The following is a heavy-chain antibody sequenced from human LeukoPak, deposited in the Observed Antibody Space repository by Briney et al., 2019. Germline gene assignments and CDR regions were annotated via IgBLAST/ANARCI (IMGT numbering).Heavy chain of an antibody. J-gene: IGHJ1*01. V-gene: IGHV1-18*01. CDR1: GYTFTSYG. CDR3: ARYYYDRSGYQRYFQH. Sequence: ASVKVSCKASGYTFTSYGISWVRQAPGQGLEWMGWISAYNGNTNYAQKLQGRVTMTTDTSTSTAYMELRSLRSDDTAVYYCARYYYDRSGYQRYFQHWGQGTLVTVSS. CDR2: ISAYNGNT. D-gene: IGHD3-22*01.